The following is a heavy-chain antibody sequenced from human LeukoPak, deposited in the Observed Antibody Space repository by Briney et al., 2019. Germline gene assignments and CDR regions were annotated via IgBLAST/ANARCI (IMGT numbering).Heavy chain of an antibody. CDR3: ARAIAAAGKNYYYGMDV. J-gene: IGHJ6*02. Sequence: GASVKVSCKASGGTFSSYAISWVRQAPGQGLEWMGWINTNTGNPTYAQGFTGRFVFSLDTSVSTAYLQISSLKAEDTAVYYCARAIAAAGKNYYYGMDVWGQGTTVTVSS. CDR2: INTNTGNP. V-gene: IGHV7-4-1*02. CDR1: GGTFSSYA. D-gene: IGHD6-13*01.